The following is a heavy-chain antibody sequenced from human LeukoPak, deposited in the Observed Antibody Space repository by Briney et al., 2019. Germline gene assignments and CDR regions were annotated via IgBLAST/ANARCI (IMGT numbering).Heavy chain of an antibody. Sequence: GGSLRLSCAASGFTVSSNYMSWVRQAPGKGLEWVAVIWYDGSNKYYADSVKGRFTISRDNSKNTLYLQMNSLRAEDTAVYYCARGDCSSTSCPQAPLDYWGQGTLVTVSS. J-gene: IGHJ4*02. CDR3: ARGDCSSTSCPQAPLDY. CDR1: GFTVSSNY. D-gene: IGHD2-2*01. V-gene: IGHV3-33*08. CDR2: IWYDGSNK.